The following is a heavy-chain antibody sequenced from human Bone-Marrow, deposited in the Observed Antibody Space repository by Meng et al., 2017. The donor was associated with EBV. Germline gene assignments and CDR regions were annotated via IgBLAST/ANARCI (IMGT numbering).Heavy chain of an antibody. CDR1: GDSISNSNYC. CDR2: FCYSAST. J-gene: IGHJ4*02. Sequence: RLQLQVSGPGMVKPSGTLSLTWAVSGDSISNSNYCGGWIRQPPGKGLEWIGSFCYSASTFYNPSLKSRVTISVDTSKNQFSLKLRSVTAADTAVYYCASVTYTDYGYGTFDYWGQGTLVTVSS. D-gene: IGHD4-17*01. CDR3: ASVTYTDYGYGTFDY. V-gene: IGHV4-39*06.